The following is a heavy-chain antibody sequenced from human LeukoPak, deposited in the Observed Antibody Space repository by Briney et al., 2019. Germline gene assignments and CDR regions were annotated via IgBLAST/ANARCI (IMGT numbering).Heavy chain of an antibody. CDR2: IYHTGST. CDR3: VRSSSSIFDY. CDR1: GGSISSYY. Sequence: SETLSLTCTVSGGSISSYYWSWIRQPPGKGLEWIVNIYHTGSTYYNPSLKSRVTISVDTSKNQFSLKLSSVTAADTAVYYCVRSSSSIFDYWGQGTLVTVSS. D-gene: IGHD6-6*01. J-gene: IGHJ4*02. V-gene: IGHV4-59*04.